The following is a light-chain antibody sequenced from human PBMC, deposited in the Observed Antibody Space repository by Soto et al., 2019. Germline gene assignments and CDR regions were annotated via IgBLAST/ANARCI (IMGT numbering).Light chain of an antibody. CDR3: SSYTSSSTWV. CDR1: SSDVGGYNY. J-gene: IGLJ3*02. CDR2: EVS. V-gene: IGLV2-14*01. Sequence: QSALTQPASVSGSPGQSITISCTGTSSDVGGYNYVSWYQQHPGKAPKLMIYEVSNRPSGVSNRFSGCKSGNTASLTISGLQAEDEADYYCSSYTSSSTWVFGGGTKLTV.